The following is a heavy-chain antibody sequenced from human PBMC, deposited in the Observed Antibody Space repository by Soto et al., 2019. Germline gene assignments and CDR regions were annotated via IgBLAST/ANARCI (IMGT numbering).Heavy chain of an antibody. CDR2: ISSSSSTI. CDR1: GFTFSSYS. CDR3: ARDVGEGMTTVTPGP. J-gene: IGHJ5*02. V-gene: IGHV3-48*01. D-gene: IGHD4-17*01. Sequence: EVQLVESGGGLVQPGGSLRLSCAASGFTFSSYSMNWVRQAPGKGLEWVSYISSSSSTIYYADSVKGRFTISRDNAKNSLYLQMNSLRAEDTAGYYCARDVGEGMTTVTPGPWGQGTLVTVSS.